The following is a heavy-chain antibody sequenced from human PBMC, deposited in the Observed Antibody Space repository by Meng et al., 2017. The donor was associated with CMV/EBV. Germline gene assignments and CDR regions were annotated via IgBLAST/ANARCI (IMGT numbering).Heavy chain of an antibody. CDR3: ARGLGRKPHYYYYYGMDV. V-gene: IGHV4-39*07. Sequence: TFSSYAMSWVRQAPGKGLEWIGSIYFGGNTYYNPSLKSRVTISVDTSKNQFSLKLSSVTAADTAVYYCARGLGRKPHYYYYYGMDVWGQGTTVTVSS. D-gene: IGHD1-14*01. CDR1: TFSSYA. J-gene: IGHJ6*02. CDR2: IYFGGNT.